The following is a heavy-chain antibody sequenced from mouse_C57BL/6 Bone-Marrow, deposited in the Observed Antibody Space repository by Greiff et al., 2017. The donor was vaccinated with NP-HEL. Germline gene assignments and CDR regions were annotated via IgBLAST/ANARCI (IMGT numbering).Heavy chain of an antibody. J-gene: IGHJ4*01. D-gene: IGHD2-5*01. CDR2: INYDGSST. Sequence: EVKLVESEGGLVQPGSSMKLSCTASGFTFSDYYMAWVRQVPEKGLEWVANINYDGSSTYYLDSLKSRFIISRDNAKNILYLQRSSLKSEDTATYYCARVHSNGAMDYWGQGTSVTVSS. V-gene: IGHV5-16*01. CDR3: ARVHSNGAMDY. CDR1: GFTFSDYY.